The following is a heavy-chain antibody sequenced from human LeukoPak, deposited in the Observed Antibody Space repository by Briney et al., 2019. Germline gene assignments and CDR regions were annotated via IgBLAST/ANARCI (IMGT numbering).Heavy chain of an antibody. V-gene: IGHV4-61*01. J-gene: IGHJ4*02. D-gene: IGHD3-22*01. Sequence: SETLSLTCTVSGGSVGSGSYYWSWIRQPPGKGLEWIGYIYYSGSTNYNPSLKSRVTMSLDTSKNQFSLKLSSVTAADTAVYYCARVYYDTSGYNFDYWGQGILVTVSS. CDR2: IYYSGST. CDR1: GGSVGSGSYY. CDR3: ARVYYDTSGYNFDY.